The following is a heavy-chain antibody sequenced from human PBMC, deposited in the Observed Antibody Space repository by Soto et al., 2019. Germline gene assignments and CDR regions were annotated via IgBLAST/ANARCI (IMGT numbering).Heavy chain of an antibody. CDR2: INPATGAA. D-gene: IGHD3-3*01. Sequence: QLHLVQSGAVVKKPGASVTVSCSASGYPVTAYYMHWVRQAPGRGLEWMGGINPATGAAKYTPTLQGRVTMTRDTSTRTVFMALGGLTSEDTAVFYCARGGGVGVAGSAAFDMWGQGTLVTVSS. CDR3: ARGGGVGVAGSAAFDM. J-gene: IGHJ3*02. CDR1: GYPVTAYY. V-gene: IGHV1-2*02.